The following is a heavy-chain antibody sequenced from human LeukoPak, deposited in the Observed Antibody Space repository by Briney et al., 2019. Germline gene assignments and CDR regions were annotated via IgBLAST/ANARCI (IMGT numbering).Heavy chain of an antibody. Sequence: PSQTLSLTCTVSGGSISSGSNYWSWIRQPAGKGLEWIGRIHTSGSTNYNPSLKSRVTISVDTSKNQFSLKLSSVTAADTAVYYCAREEMTTVARGAFDIWGQGTMVTVSS. J-gene: IGHJ3*02. CDR3: AREEMTTVARGAFDI. CDR2: IHTSGST. D-gene: IGHD4-23*01. V-gene: IGHV4-61*02. CDR1: GGSISSGSNY.